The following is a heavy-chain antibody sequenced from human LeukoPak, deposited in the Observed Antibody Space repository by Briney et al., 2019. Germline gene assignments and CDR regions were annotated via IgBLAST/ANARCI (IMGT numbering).Heavy chain of an antibody. D-gene: IGHD2-2*01. CDR2: ISAGSST. J-gene: IGHJ4*02. CDR1: GFTFSSYA. Sequence: PGGSLRLSCAASGFTFSSYAVSWVRQAPGKGLEWVSAISAGSSTYNADSVKGRFTISRDNSKDTLYLQMNSLRAEDTAVYYCAKGGSTSPNGINDYWGQGTLVTVSS. V-gene: IGHV3-23*01. CDR3: AKGGSTSPNGINDY.